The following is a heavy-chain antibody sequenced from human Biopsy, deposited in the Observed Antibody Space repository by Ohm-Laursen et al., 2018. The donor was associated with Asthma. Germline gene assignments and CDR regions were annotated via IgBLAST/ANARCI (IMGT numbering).Heavy chain of an antibody. CDR2: INSVFGTT. D-gene: IGHD2-2*01. CDR3: ARKAGSCISRTCYSLDF. J-gene: IGHJ4*02. Sequence: SVTAVRKSLGGTFNTYVIGWARQAPGEGLEWMGGINSVFGTTTYPQKFQDRVPITADDSTSTVYMELSSLRSEDTVVYYCARKAGSCISRTCYSLDFWGQGTLVTVSS. CDR1: GGTFNTYV. V-gene: IGHV1-69*13.